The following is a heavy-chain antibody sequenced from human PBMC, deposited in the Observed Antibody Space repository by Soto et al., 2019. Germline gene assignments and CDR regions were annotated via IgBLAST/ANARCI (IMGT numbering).Heavy chain of an antibody. CDR3: ARGDRGAFDL. V-gene: IGHV3-30-3*01. CDR2: ISFDGSNK. J-gene: IGHJ3*01. Sequence: PGGSLRLSCAASGFTFSTYAMHWVRQAPGKGLEWVALISFDGSNKYYVDSVKGRFTISRDNSKNTLYLQMNSLRAEDTAVYYCARGDRGAFDLWGQGTMVTVSS. CDR1: GFTFSTYA. D-gene: IGHD2-21*02.